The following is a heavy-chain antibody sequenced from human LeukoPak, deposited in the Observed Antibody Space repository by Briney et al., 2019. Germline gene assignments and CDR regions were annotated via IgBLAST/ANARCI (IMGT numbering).Heavy chain of an antibody. J-gene: IGHJ6*03. V-gene: IGHV1-24*01. CDR2: FDPEDGET. D-gene: IGHD2-2*01. Sequence: GASVKVSCKVSGYTLTELSMHWVRQAPGKGLEWMGGFDPEDGETIYAQKFQGRVTMAEDTSTDTAYMELSSLRSEDTAVYYCATGPVVPAAIGFYYYYMDVWGKGTTVTISS. CDR3: ATGPVVPAAIGFYYYYMDV. CDR1: GYTLTELS.